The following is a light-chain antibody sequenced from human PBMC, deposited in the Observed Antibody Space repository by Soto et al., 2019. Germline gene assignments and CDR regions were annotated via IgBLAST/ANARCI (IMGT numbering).Light chain of an antibody. V-gene: IGKV1-5*01. CDR3: QQYHIFSFT. CDR1: QSITYW. CDR2: DVF. Sequence: DIQMTQSPSSLSASVGDRVTITCRASQSITYWLAWYQQKPGRAPKLLIYDVFNLQSGVPSRFSGSGSGTEFTLTISSLQPDDSATYYCQQYHIFSFTFGQGTKVDI. J-gene: IGKJ2*01.